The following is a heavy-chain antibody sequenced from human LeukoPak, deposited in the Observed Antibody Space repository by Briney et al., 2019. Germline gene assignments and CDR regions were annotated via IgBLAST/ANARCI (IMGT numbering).Heavy chain of an antibody. CDR1: GGSISSGDYY. V-gene: IGHV4-30-4*08. Sequence: SQTLSLTCTVSGGSISSGDYYWSWIRQPPGKGLEWIGYIYYSGSTYYNPSLKSRVTISVDTSKNQFSLKLSSVTAADTAVYYCAAEFDNEQWLDWDYWGRGTLVTVSS. CDR3: AAEFDNEQWLDWDY. J-gene: IGHJ4*02. CDR2: IYYSGST. D-gene: IGHD6-19*01.